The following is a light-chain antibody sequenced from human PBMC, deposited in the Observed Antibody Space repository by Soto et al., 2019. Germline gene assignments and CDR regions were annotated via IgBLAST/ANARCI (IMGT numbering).Light chain of an antibody. CDR1: SSDVGGYNY. CDR3: TSCAGSNVLV. V-gene: IGLV2-8*01. CDR2: EVN. J-gene: IGLJ3*02. Sequence: QSVLTQPPSASGSPGQSVTISCTGTSSDVGGYNYVSWYQQHPTKAPKLIIYEVNKRPSGVPDRFSASKSGNTASLTVSGLQAEDEANYYCTSCAGSNVLVFGGGTKLTVL.